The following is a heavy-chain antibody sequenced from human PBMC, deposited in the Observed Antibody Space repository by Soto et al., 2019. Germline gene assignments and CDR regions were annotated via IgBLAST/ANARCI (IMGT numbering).Heavy chain of an antibody. Sequence: LSLTCTVSGGSISGSSYYWGWIRQATRKGLEWVSYITSSGSTIYYADSVKGRFTISRDNSKNTLYLQMNSLRAEDTVVYYCAKSQDSSSWSATDFWGQGTLVTVSS. V-gene: IGHV3-11*04. D-gene: IGHD6-13*01. CDR2: ITSSGSTI. J-gene: IGHJ4*02. CDR3: AKSQDSSSWSATDF. CDR1: GGSISGSSYY.